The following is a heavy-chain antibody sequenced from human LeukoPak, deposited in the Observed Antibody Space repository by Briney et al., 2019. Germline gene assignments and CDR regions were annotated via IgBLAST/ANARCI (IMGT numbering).Heavy chain of an antibody. Sequence: SETLSVTCTVSGGSLNSYYWTWIRQPPGKGLEWIGYIFYSGSTNYNPSLKSRVTISVDTSKNQFSLKLTSVTAADTAVYYCARLRGNYFPDYWGQGTLVTVSS. CDR1: GGSLNSYY. D-gene: IGHD4-11*01. CDR2: IFYSGST. V-gene: IGHV4-59*01. J-gene: IGHJ4*02. CDR3: ARLRGNYFPDY.